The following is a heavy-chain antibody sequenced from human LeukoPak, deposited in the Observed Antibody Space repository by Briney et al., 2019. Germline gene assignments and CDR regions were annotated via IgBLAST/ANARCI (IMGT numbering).Heavy chain of an antibody. J-gene: IGHJ4*02. CDR1: GGSFSGYY. V-gene: IGHV4-34*01. CDR3: ARRPMVRGVIDY. D-gene: IGHD3-10*01. CDR2: INHSGST. Sequence: SETLSLTCAVYGGSFSGYYWSWIRQPPGEGLEWIGEINHSGSTNYNPSLKSRVTISVDTSKNQSSLKLSSVTAADTAVYYCARRPMVRGVIDYWGQGTQVTVSS.